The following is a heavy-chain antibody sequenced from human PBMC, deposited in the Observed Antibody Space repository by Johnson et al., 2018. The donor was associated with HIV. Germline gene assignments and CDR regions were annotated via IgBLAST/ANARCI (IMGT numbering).Heavy chain of an antibody. CDR2: IRDTGGST. V-gene: IGHV3-23*01. D-gene: IGHD3-3*01. CDR3: RVDDFGSGPAAFDI. J-gene: IGHJ3*02. Sequence: LGVSCAASGFTFSSHAMSWVRQAPGNRLEWFSAIRDTGGSTYYADSVKVRFTISRDNSKNTLYLQMNSLSAEDTAVSYCRVDDFGSGPAAFDILGQGTMVTVSS. CDR1: GFTFSSHA.